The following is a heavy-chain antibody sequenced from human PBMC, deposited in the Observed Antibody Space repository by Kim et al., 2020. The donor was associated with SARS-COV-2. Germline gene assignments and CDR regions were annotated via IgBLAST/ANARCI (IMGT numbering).Heavy chain of an antibody. D-gene: IGHD1-26*01. Sequence: GESLKISCKGSGYSFTSYWIGWVRQMPGKGLEWMGIIYPGDSDTRYSPSFQGQVTISADKSISTAYLQWSSLKASDTAMYYCARMWVGATRVGGFDLWGRGTLVTVSS. J-gene: IGHJ2*01. CDR3: ARMWVGATRVGGFDL. CDR1: GYSFTSYW. V-gene: IGHV5-51*01. CDR2: IYPGDSDT.